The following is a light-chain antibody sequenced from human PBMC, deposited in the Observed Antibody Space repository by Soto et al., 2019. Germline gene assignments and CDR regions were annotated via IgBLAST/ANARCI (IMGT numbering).Light chain of an antibody. CDR1: SSNIGSNY. J-gene: IGLJ2*01. CDR2: RNN. CDR3: AAWDDSLSGVV. V-gene: IGLV1-47*01. Sequence: LTQPPSASGTPGQRVTISCSGSSSNIGSNYVYWYQQLPGTAPKLLTYRNNQRPSGVPDRFSGSKSGTSASLAISGLRSEDEADYYCAAWDDSLSGVVFGGGTKLTVL.